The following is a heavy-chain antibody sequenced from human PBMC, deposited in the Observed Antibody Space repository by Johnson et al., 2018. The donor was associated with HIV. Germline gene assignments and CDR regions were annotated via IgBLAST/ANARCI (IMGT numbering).Heavy chain of an antibody. CDR3: VRDRGSGWDDAFDI. V-gene: IGHV3-66*02. D-gene: IGHD6-19*01. Sequence: VQLVESGGGLVQPGGSLRLSCAASGFTVSRNYMSWVRQAPGKGLEWVSVIYSDGSTYYADSVKGRFTISRDTSKNTLYLQMNSLRAEDTAVYYCVRDRGSGWDDAFDIWGQGTTVTVSS. CDR2: IYSDGST. J-gene: IGHJ3*02. CDR1: GFTVSRNY.